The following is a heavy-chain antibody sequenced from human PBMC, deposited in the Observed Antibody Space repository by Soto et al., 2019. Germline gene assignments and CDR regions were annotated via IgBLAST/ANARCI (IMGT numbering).Heavy chain of an antibody. V-gene: IGHV1-24*01. Sequence: QVQLLQSGAEVKKPGASVKVSCKVSVYTLSELVVHWVRQDPGKGIECLGGFDPDEVNTIYAQNFRGRVTMTEYTSTDSAHMELSSLRAEDTAVYYCATGFPQWERLQYWGQGPRLTVSS. CDR3: ATGFPQWERLQY. CDR2: FDPDEVNT. CDR1: VYTLSELV. J-gene: IGHJ4*02. D-gene: IGHD1-26*01.